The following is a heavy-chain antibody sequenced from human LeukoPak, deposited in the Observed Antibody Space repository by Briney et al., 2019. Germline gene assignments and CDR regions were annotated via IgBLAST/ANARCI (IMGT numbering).Heavy chain of an antibody. D-gene: IGHD3-10*01. CDR3: AEDQEYYGLWRYYRRFYYLCHMEL. Sequence: RGSLRLSCAAPGFTFSSYGMHWVRQAPGKGLEWVAVISYDGSSKYYADSVKGRFTISRDNSKNTLYLQMNSLRAEDTSVYYWAEDQEYYGLWRYYRRFYYLCHMELLGQGTTVTVSS. CDR2: ISYDGSSK. CDR1: GFTFSSYG. V-gene: IGHV3-30*18. J-gene: IGHJ6*02.